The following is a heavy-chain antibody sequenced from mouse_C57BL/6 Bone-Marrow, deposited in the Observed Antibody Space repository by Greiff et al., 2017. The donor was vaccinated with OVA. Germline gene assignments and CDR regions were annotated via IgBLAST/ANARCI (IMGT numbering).Heavy chain of an antibody. D-gene: IGHD1-1*01. CDR1: GYTFTGYW. CDR2: ILPGSGST. Sequence: VQVVESGAELMKPGASVKLSCKATGYTFTGYWIEWVKQRPGHGLEWIGEILPGSGSTNYNEKFKGKATFTADTSSNTAYMQLSSLTTEDSAIYYCARSLITTVVAGPFDYWGQGTTLTVSS. J-gene: IGHJ2*01. V-gene: IGHV1-9*01. CDR3: ARSLITTVVAGPFDY.